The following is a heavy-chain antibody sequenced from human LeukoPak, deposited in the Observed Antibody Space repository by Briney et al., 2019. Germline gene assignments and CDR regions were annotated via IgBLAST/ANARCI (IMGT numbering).Heavy chain of an antibody. CDR3: AKDQIAVAGTFDY. V-gene: IGHV3-23*01. CDR2: ISGSGGST. J-gene: IGHJ4*02. CDR1: GFTXSSYA. D-gene: IGHD6-19*01. Sequence: SXXLXCXXSGFTXSSYAXSWFRQAPGXGXXWVSAISGSGGSTYYADSVKGRFTISRDNSKNTLYLQMNSLRAEDTAVYYCAKDQIAVAGTFDYWGQGTLVTVSS.